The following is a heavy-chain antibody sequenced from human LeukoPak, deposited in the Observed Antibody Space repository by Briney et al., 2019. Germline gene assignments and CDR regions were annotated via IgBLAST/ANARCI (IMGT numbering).Heavy chain of an antibody. CDR1: VYTFTSYD. CDR2: MNPNSGNT. J-gene: IGHJ4*02. Sequence: GASVTVSCKASVYTFTSYDINWVRPATGQGREWMGWMNPNSGNTGYAQKFQGRVTITRNTSISTAYMELSSLRSEDTAVYYCARAVPGTHAHLGYWGQGTLVSVSS. V-gene: IGHV1-8*03. CDR3: ARAVPGTHAHLGY. D-gene: IGHD1-1*01.